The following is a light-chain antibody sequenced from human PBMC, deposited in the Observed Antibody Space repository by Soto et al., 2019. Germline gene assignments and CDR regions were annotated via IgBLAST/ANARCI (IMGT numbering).Light chain of an antibody. J-gene: IGKJ5*01. Sequence: DLQMTQSPSSLSASVGDRVTITCRASRSVSNYLSWYQQKPGKAPKLLIHAASTLQTGVPSRFSGSGSGTDFTLTIGSLQPEDFATYYCQQSYSVPITFGQGTRLEIK. V-gene: IGKV1-39*01. CDR2: AAS. CDR3: QQSYSVPIT. CDR1: RSVSNY.